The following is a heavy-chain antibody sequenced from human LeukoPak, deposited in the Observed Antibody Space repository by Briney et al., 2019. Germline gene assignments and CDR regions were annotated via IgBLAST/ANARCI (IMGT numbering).Heavy chain of an antibody. D-gene: IGHD4-17*01. CDR1: GFTFSSYA. CDR3: AKVLQLYGDFDY. CDR2: ISGSGGST. V-gene: IGHV3-23*01. Sequence: GGSLRLSCAASGFTFSSYAMSWVRQAPGKGLEWDSAISGSGGSTYYADSVKGRFTISRDNSKNTLYLQMNSLRAEDTAVYYCAKVLQLYGDFDYWGQGTLVTVSS. J-gene: IGHJ4*02.